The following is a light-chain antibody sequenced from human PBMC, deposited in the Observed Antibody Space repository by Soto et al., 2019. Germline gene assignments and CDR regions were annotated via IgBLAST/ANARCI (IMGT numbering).Light chain of an antibody. Sequence: TVLTQSPGTLSLSPGERATLSCRASQRVTSSYLAWYQQKPGQPPRLLIYGASSRAIRIPDRFSGSGSGTDFTLTISRLEPDDFAVYYCQQYGTSLSWTFGQGAKVEIK. CDR3: QQYGTSLSWT. CDR2: GAS. J-gene: IGKJ1*01. V-gene: IGKV3-20*01. CDR1: QRVTSSY.